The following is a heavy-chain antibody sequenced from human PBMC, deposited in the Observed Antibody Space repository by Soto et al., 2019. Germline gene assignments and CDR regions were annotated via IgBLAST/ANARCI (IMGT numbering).Heavy chain of an antibody. J-gene: IGHJ4*02. D-gene: IGHD3-10*01. CDR1: GYTFTNFG. CDR3: ARGTELLWFGELPNFDY. Sequence: ASVKVSCKTSGYTFTNFGLSWVRQAPGQGLEWMGWISAYNGNTNYAQKLQGRVTMTTDTSTSTAYMELRSLRSDDTAVYYCARGTELLWFGELPNFDYWGQGTLVTVSS. V-gene: IGHV1-18*01. CDR2: ISAYNGNT.